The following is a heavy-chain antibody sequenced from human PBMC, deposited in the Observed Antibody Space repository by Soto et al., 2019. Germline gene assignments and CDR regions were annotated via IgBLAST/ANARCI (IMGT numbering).Heavy chain of an antibody. CDR3: DRDTKGNYPRRDV. CDR2: IYYTGST. D-gene: IGHD3-10*01. CDR1: GFSMIRVVQS. V-gene: IGHV4-30-2*01. Sequence: TLSLTCAVSGFSMIRVVQSWGCIRQRSGKGLEWLGFIYYTGSTYYNPSIKSRVTLSVDRSKNQFSLNLTSVTAAEEAMYFCDRDTKGNYPRRDVWGQGTPVTVSS. J-gene: IGHJ6*02.